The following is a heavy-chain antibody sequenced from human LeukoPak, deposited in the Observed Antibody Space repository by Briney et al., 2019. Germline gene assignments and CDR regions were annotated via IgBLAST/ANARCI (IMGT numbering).Heavy chain of an antibody. J-gene: IGHJ3*02. Sequence: GGSLRLSCAASGFTFDDYGMSWVRQAPGKGLEWVSGINWNGGSTGYADSVKGRFTISRDNAKNSLFLQMNSLRAEDTAVYYCARARVGATTLFTAFDIWGQGTMVTVSS. CDR3: ARARVGATTLFTAFDI. CDR2: INWNGGST. D-gene: IGHD1-26*01. CDR1: GFTFDDYG. V-gene: IGHV3-20*04.